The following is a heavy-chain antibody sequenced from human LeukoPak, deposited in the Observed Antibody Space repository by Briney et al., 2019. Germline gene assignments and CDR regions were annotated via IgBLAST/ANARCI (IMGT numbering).Heavy chain of an antibody. Sequence: PGGSLRLSCAASGFIFSSYGMHWVRQAPGKGLEWVAVISYDGSNKYYADSVKGRFTISRDNSKNTLYLQMNSLRAEDTAVYYCANRYYYMDVWGKGTTVTVSS. J-gene: IGHJ6*03. CDR2: ISYDGSNK. CDR1: GFIFSSYG. V-gene: IGHV3-30*18. CDR3: ANRYYYMDV.